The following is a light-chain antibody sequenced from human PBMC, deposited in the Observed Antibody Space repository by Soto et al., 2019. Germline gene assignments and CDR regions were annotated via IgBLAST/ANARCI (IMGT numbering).Light chain of an antibody. CDR2: VAS. V-gene: IGKV1-39*01. CDR1: QSIGRF. J-gene: IGKJ1*01. Sequence: DIQMTQSPSSLSASVGDRVTITCRASQSIGRFLNWHQQKPGKAPNVLINVASTLRSGVPSRFSGSGSGTDFNLTINSLQPEDFATYFCQQYNSYSPWTFGQGTKVEIK. CDR3: QQYNSYSPWT.